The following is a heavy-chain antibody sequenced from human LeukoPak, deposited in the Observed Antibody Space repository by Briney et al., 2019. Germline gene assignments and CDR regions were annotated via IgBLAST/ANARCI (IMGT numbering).Heavy chain of an antibody. Sequence: ASVKVSCKASGGTFSSYAISWVRQAPGQGLEWMGRIIPILGIANYAQKFQGRVTITADESTSTAYMELSSLRSEDTAVYYCARDVRHTIFGVVIMGYFDYWGQGTLVTVSS. J-gene: IGHJ4*02. V-gene: IGHV1-69*04. CDR2: IIPILGIA. CDR3: ARDVRHTIFGVVIMGYFDY. CDR1: GGTFSSYA. D-gene: IGHD3-3*01.